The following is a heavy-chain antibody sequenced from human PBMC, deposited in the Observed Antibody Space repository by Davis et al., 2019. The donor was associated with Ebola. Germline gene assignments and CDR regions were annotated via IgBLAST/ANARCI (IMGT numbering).Heavy chain of an antibody. V-gene: IGHV3-23*01. CDR3: AKSGLSFGVVKYHYGMDV. CDR2: ISGSGGST. D-gene: IGHD3-3*01. J-gene: IGHJ6*04. CDR1: GFTFSTYA. Sequence: GGSLRLSCAASGFTFSTYAMSWVRQAPGKGLEWVSGISGSGGSTYYADSVKGRFTISRDNSKKTLYLQMNSLRAEDTAVYYCAKSGLSFGVVKYHYGMDVWGKGTTVTVSS.